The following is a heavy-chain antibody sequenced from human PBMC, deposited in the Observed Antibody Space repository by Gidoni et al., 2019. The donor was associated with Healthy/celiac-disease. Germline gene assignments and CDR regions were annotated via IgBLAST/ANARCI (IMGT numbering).Heavy chain of an antibody. Sequence: QVQLVQSGAEVKKPGSSVKVSCKASGGTFSSYAISWVRQAPGQGLEWMGGIIPIFGTANYAQKFQGRVTITADESTSTAYMELSSLRSEDTAVYYCAREQYCSSTSCYTFYYYGMDVWGQGTTVTVSS. J-gene: IGHJ6*02. CDR2: IIPIFGTA. V-gene: IGHV1-69*01. D-gene: IGHD2-2*02. CDR3: AREQYCSSTSCYTFYYYGMDV. CDR1: GGTFSSYA.